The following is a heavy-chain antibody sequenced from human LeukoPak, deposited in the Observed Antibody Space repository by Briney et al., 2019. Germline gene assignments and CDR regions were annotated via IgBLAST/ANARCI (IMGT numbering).Heavy chain of an antibody. D-gene: IGHD5-12*01. Sequence: SVKVSCKASGGTFSSYAISWVRQAPGQGLEWMGRIIPILGIANYAQKFQGRVTITADKSTSAAYMELSSLRSEDTAVYYCARAVGYSGYDSPAFDIWGQGTMVTVSS. CDR1: GGTFSSYA. CDR2: IIPILGIA. V-gene: IGHV1-69*04. CDR3: ARAVGYSGYDSPAFDI. J-gene: IGHJ3*02.